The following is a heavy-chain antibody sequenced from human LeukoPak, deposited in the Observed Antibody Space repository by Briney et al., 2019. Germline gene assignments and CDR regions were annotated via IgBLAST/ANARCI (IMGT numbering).Heavy chain of an antibody. J-gene: IGHJ4*02. CDR2: ISTYNGNT. Sequence: ASVKVSCKVSGYTFTTYGISWVRQAPGQGLEWMGWISTYNGNTNYAQMLQGRVTMTTDAFTNTAYMELRSLRSDDTAVYYCARAWEQWPGTTAYFDYWGQGTLVTVSS. V-gene: IGHV1-18*04. D-gene: IGHD6-19*01. CDR1: GYTFTTYG. CDR3: ARAWEQWPGTTAYFDY.